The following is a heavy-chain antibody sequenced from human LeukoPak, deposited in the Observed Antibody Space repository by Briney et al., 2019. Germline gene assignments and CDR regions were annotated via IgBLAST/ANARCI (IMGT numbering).Heavy chain of an antibody. J-gene: IGHJ4*02. D-gene: IGHD2-21*02. CDR3: TRDGGLLPDN. CDR1: GFPFSTYS. CDR2: ISPDGSSR. Sequence: GGSLRLSCAASGFPFSTYSMHWVRQPPGKGLMWVSRISPDGSSRAYADSVQGRFIISRDYAKNKLSLQMNSLTTEETAVYYCTRDGGLLPDNWGQGTLVTASS. V-gene: IGHV3-74*01.